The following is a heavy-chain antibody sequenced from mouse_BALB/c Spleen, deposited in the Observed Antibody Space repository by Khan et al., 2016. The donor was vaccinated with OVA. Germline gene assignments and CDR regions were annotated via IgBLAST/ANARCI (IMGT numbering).Heavy chain of an antibody. V-gene: IGHV1-7*01. D-gene: IGHD3-3*01. CDR3: ARGTGFCDY. J-gene: IGHJ2*01. CDR2: INPSTGYT. CDR1: GYTFTSYW. Sequence: VQLQQSGAELAKPGASVKMSCKASGYTFTSYWMHWVKQRPGQGLEWIGYINPSTGYTEYNQKFKDKATLTADKSSSTAYMQLSSLTSEDSAVYYCARGTGFCDYWGQGTTLTVSS.